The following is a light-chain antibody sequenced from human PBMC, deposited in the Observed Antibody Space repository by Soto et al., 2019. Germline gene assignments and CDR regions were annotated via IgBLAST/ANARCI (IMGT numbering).Light chain of an antibody. CDR1: QGISNY. CDR3: QKYNSAPWT. Sequence: DIQMTQSPSSLSASVGDRVTITCRASQGISNYLAWYQQQPGIVPKLLIYVASTLQSGVPSRFSGSGSGTDFTLTISSLQSEDVATYYCQKYNSAPWTFGQRTKVEIK. V-gene: IGKV1-27*01. J-gene: IGKJ1*01. CDR2: VAS.